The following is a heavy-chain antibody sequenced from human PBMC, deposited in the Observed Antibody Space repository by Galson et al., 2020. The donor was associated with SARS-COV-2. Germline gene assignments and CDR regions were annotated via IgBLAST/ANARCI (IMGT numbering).Heavy chain of an antibody. CDR3: AREFDSRGGYFDY. CDR1: GGSISSGSYY. D-gene: IGHD3-22*01. V-gene: IGHV4-61*02. CDR2: IYTSGST. Sequence: SETLSLTCTVSGGSISSGSYYWSWIRQPAGKGLEWIGRIYTSGSTNYNPSLKSRVTISVDTSKNQFSLKLSSVTAADTAVYYCAREFDSRGGYFDYWAREPWSPSPQ. J-gene: IGHJ4*02.